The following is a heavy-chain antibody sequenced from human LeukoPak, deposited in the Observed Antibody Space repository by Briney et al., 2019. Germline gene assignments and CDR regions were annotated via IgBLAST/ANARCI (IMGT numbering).Heavy chain of an antibody. CDR1: GYTFTSYD. J-gene: IGHJ4*02. V-gene: IGHV1-8*01. CDR2: MNPNSGNT. Sequence: ASVKVSCKASGYTFTSYDINWVRQATGQGLEWMGWMNPNSGNTGYAQKFQGRVTMTRNTSISTASMELRSLRSDDTAVYYCARVGSYFYYFDYWGQGTLVTVSS. CDR3: ARVGSYFYYFDY. D-gene: IGHD1-26*01.